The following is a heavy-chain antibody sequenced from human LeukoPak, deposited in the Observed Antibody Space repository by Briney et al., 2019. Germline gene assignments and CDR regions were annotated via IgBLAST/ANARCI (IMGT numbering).Heavy chain of an antibody. V-gene: IGHV4-31*02. CDR3: ARSPIGVAATLHWYFDL. J-gene: IGHJ2*01. CDR2: IYYSGST. D-gene: IGHD2-15*01. Sequence: SETLSLTCTVSGGSISSGGYYWSWIRQHPGKGLEWIGYIYYSGSTYYNPSLKSRVTISVDTSKNQFSLKLSSVTAADTAVYYCARSPIGVAATLHWYFDLWGRGTLITVSS. CDR1: GGSISSGGYY.